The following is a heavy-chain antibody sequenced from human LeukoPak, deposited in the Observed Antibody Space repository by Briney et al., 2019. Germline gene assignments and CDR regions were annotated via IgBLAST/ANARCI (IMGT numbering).Heavy chain of an antibody. J-gene: IGHJ4*02. CDR3: ARGLRPSSYWSSGISDY. CDR2: MNPNSGNT. V-gene: IGHV1-8*01. Sequence: ASVKVSCKASAYTFTTYDLNGVRHATGQGLEWMGRMNPNSGNTGYTQKFQGRVTMTRNTSITTAYMELSSLRSNDTAVYYSARGLRPSSYWSSGISDYWGQGTLVTVSS. D-gene: IGHD2-8*02. CDR1: AYTFTTYD.